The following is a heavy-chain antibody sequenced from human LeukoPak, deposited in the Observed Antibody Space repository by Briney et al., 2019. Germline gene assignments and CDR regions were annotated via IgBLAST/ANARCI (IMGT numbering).Heavy chain of an antibody. J-gene: IGHJ4*02. V-gene: IGHV3-21*01. CDR2: ISSSSSYI. Sequence: GGSLRLSCAASGFTFSSYSMNWVRQAPGKGLEWVSSISSSSSYIYYADSVKGRFTISRDNAKNSLYLQMNSLRAEDTAVYYCARDTPIAVAGVFGVWDYWGQGTLVTVSS. CDR3: ARDTPIAVAGVFGVWDY. CDR1: GFTFSSYS. D-gene: IGHD6-19*01.